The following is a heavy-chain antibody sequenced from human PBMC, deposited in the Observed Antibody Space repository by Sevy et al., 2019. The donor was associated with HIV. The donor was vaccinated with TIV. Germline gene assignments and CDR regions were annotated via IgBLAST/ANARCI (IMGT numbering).Heavy chain of an antibody. CDR1: GFTFSTYA. CDR3: ARDKDSSSWTLDY. V-gene: IGHV3-30-3*01. J-gene: IGHJ4*02. CDR2: ISYDGSNN. D-gene: IGHD6-13*01. Sequence: GGSLRLSCAASGFTFSTYAMHWVRQAPGKGLEWVAVISYDGSNNYYADSVKGRFTISRDNSKNTLYLQMNSLRAEDTAVFYCARDKDSSSWTLDYWGQGTLVIVSS.